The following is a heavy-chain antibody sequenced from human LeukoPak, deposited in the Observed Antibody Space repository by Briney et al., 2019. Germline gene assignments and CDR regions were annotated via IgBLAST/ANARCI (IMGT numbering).Heavy chain of an antibody. CDR2: TYYRSKWYN. CDR3: ARASNSGLVYYFDY. J-gene: IGHJ4*02. D-gene: IGHD3/OR15-3a*01. Sequence: SQTLSLTCAISGDSVSSTSDTWNWIRQSPSRGLEWLGRTYYRSKWYNDYAESVKSRITINADTSKNQISLQLYSVTPEDSAVYYCARASNSGLVYYFDYWGQGTLVTVSS. CDR1: GDSVSSTSDT. V-gene: IGHV6-1*01.